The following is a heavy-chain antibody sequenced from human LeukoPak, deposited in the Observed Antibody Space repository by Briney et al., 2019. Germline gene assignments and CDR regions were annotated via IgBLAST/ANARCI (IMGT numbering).Heavy chain of an antibody. CDR3: AREYYDSSGYEDGIDY. CDR2: ISSSSSYI. CDR1: GFTFSSYS. Sequence: GVSLRLSCAASGFTFSSYSMNWVRQAPGKGLEWVSSISSSSSYIYYADSVKGRFTISRDNAKNSLYLQMNSLRAEDTAVYYCAREYYDSSGYEDGIDYWGQGTLVTVSS. J-gene: IGHJ4*02. V-gene: IGHV3-21*01. D-gene: IGHD3-22*01.